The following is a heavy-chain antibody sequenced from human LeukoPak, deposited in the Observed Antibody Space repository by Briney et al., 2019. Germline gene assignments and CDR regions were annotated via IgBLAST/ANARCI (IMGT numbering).Heavy chain of an antibody. D-gene: IGHD3-22*01. CDR2: INSDGSST. CDR3: ARAGVDYYDSSGYYYPNDY. J-gene: IGHJ4*02. CDR1: GFTFSSYW. V-gene: IGHV3-74*01. Sequence: GGSLRLSCAASGFTFSSYWMHWVRQAPGKGLAWVSRINSDGSSTSYADPVKGRFTISRDNAKNTLYLQMNSLRAEDTAVYYCARAGVDYYDSSGYYYPNDYWGQGTLVTVSS.